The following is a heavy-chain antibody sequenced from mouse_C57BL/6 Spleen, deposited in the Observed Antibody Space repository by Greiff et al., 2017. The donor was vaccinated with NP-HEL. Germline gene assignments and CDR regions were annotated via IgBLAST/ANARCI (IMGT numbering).Heavy chain of an antibody. Sequence: EVQVVESGPGLVKPSQSLSLTCSVTGYSITSGYYWNWIRQFPGNKLEWMGYISYDGSNNYNPSLKNRISITRDTSKNQFFLKLNSVTTEDTATYYCARWGDGYYVDAMDYWGQGTSVTVSS. CDR3: ARWGDGYYVDAMDY. V-gene: IGHV3-6*01. CDR1: GYSITSGYY. D-gene: IGHD2-3*01. J-gene: IGHJ4*01. CDR2: ISYDGSN.